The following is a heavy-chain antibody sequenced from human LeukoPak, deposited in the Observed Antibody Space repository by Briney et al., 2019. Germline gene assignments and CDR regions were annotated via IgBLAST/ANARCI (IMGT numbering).Heavy chain of an antibody. Sequence: SETLSLTCTVSGGSISTYYWSWIRQPPGKGLEWIGNIYYSGNANYNPSLKNRVTMLVDTSKNQFSLKVNSVTAADTAVYYCARGGGSGSSSSLFDLWGQGTLVTVSS. CDR3: ARGGGSGSSSSLFDL. J-gene: IGHJ5*02. CDR1: GGSISTYY. V-gene: IGHV4-59*13. D-gene: IGHD3-10*01. CDR2: IYYSGNA.